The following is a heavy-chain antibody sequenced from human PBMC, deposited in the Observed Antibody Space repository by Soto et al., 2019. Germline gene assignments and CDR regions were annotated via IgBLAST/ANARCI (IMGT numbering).Heavy chain of an antibody. CDR2: IYSGGST. CDR1: GFTVSSHY. CDR3: ARDRTISDYRSSGALGL. J-gene: IGHJ4*02. D-gene: IGHD6-6*01. Sequence: EVQLVESGGGLVQPGGSLRLSCAASGFTVSSHYMSWVRQAPGKGLEWVSVIYSGGSTYYAKSVTGRFIISRDNSTGTVYLQMNSLRAEDTAVYYCARDRTISDYRSSGALGLWGQGTLVSVSS. V-gene: IGHV3-66*01.